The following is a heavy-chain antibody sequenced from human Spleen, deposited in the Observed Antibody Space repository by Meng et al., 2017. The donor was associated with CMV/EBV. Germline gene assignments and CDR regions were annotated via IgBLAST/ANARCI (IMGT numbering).Heavy chain of an antibody. CDR2: IYSSGSA. V-gene: IGHV4-61*01. CDR1: GGSVSSGKYY. J-gene: IGHJ5*02. D-gene: IGHD3/OR15-3a*01. Sequence: SETLSLTCSVSGGSVSSGKYYWSWIRQPPGGGLEWIGYIYSSGSANYNPSLESRVTISKDTSKNQFSLKLRSVTAADTAVYYCARVGFLDGFDPWGQGTLVTVSS. CDR3: ARVGFLDGFDP.